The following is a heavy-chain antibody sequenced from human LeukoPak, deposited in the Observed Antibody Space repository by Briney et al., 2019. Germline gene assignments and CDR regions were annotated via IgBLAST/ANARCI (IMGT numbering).Heavy chain of an antibody. J-gene: IGHJ4*02. D-gene: IGHD5-18*01. V-gene: IGHV6-1*01. CDR1: GDSVSSNSVT. CDR2: TYYRSRWSN. CDR3: ARDGGYRFDY. Sequence: SQTLSLTCAISGDSVSSNSVTWHWLRQSPSRGLEWLGRTYYRSRWSNDYAASVKGRISINPDTSKNQFSLQLNSVTPEDTAVYYCARDGGYRFDYWGQGSLVTVSS.